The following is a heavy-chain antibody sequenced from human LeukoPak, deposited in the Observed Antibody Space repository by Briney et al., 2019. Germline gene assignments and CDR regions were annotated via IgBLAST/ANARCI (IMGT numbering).Heavy chain of an antibody. V-gene: IGHV4-59*01. J-gene: IGHJ4*02. CDR2: VYYSGTT. CDR3: ARQGYGSGYYYFDY. D-gene: IGHD6-19*01. Sequence: PSETLSLTCTVSGGXISSYYCSWVRQPPGKGLEWIGYVYYSGTTNYNPSLKSRVTISVDTSKNQFSLKLSSVTAADTAVYYCARQGYGSGYYYFDYWGRGTLVTVSS. CDR1: GGXISSYY.